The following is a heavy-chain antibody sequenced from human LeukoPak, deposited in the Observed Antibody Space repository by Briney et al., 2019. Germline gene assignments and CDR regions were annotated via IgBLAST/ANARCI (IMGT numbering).Heavy chain of an antibody. CDR2: ISGSGGST. CDR1: GYTFSSYA. V-gene: IGHV3-23*01. Sequence: GGSLRLFCGASGYTFSSYAMTWVRQAPGKGLEWVSAISGSGGSTYYADSVKGRFTISRDNSKNTLYLQMNSLRAEDTAVYYCAKAFVPYYYGMDVWGQGTTVTVSS. J-gene: IGHJ6*02. D-gene: IGHD2/OR15-2a*01. CDR3: AKAFVPYYYGMDV.